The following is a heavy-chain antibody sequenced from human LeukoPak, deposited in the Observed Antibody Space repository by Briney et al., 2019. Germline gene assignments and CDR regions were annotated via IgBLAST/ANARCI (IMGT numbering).Heavy chain of an antibody. V-gene: IGHV4-61*02. Sequence: PSQTLSLTCTVSGGSISSGSYYWSWIRQPAGKGLEWIERIYTSGSTNYNPSLKSRVTISVDTSKNQFSLKLSSVTAADTAVYYCARVNRFLEWSNDYWGQGTLVTVSS. CDR1: GGSISSGSYY. J-gene: IGHJ4*02. CDR3: ARVNRFLEWSNDY. D-gene: IGHD3-3*01. CDR2: IYTSGST.